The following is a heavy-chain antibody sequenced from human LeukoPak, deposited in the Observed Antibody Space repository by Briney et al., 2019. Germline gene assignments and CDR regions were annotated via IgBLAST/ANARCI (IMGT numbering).Heavy chain of an antibody. J-gene: IGHJ4*02. CDR3: ARRGTHFDY. V-gene: IGHV4-59*01. Sequence: SETPSLTCTVSGGSISSYYWSWIRQPPGKGLEWIGYIYYSGSTNYNPSLKSRVTISVDTSKNQSSLKLSSVTAADTAVYYCARRGTHFDYWGQGTLVTVSS. CDR2: IYYSGST. D-gene: IGHD1-26*01. CDR1: GGSISSYY.